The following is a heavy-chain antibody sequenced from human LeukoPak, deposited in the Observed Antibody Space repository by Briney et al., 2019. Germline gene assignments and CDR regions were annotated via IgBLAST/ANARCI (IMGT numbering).Heavy chain of an antibody. J-gene: IGHJ5*02. Sequence: ASVKVSCKASGYTFTSYDINWVRQATGQGLEWMGWMNPNSGNTGNAQKFQGRITMTRNTSISTAYMELSSLRSEDTAVYYCARGSYYDILTGYQNWFDPWGQGTLVTASS. V-gene: IGHV1-8*01. CDR1: GYTFTSYD. CDR2: MNPNSGNT. CDR3: ARGSYYDILTGYQNWFDP. D-gene: IGHD3-9*01.